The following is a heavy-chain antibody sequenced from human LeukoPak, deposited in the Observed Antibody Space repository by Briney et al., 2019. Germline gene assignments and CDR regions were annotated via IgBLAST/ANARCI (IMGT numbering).Heavy chain of an antibody. J-gene: IGHJ4*02. CDR1: GFTFSDFS. CDR3: ATHRGWLALGTDH. D-gene: IGHD6-19*01. CDR2: IRSSGSTI. Sequence: TAGSLRLSCAASGFTFSDFSMNWVRQAPGKGLEWVSYIRSSGSTIYYADSVKGRFTISRDNAKNSLYLQMNSLRAEDTAVYYCATHRGWLALGTDHWGQGTLVTVSS. V-gene: IGHV3-48*04.